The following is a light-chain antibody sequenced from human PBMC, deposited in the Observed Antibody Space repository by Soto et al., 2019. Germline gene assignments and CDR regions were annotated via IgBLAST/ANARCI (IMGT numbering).Light chain of an antibody. CDR1: QSVSITS. Sequence: EIVLTQSPGTLSLSPGERATLSCRASQSVSITSLAWYHQKPGQAPRLLIYGASSRATGIPDRFSGSGSGTEFTLTISRLETEDFAVYYCQLYGTSPMYIFGQGTKLEIK. J-gene: IGKJ2*01. CDR2: GAS. V-gene: IGKV3-20*01. CDR3: QLYGTSPMYI.